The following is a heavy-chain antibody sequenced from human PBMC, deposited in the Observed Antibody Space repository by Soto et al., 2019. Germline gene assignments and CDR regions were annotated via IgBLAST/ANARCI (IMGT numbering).Heavy chain of an antibody. V-gene: IGHV4-59*01. CDR3: ARGPVRGMDV. J-gene: IGHJ6*02. Sequence: PFVTQSLRCTVSAGSTSSYDWSWIRQPPGKGLEWIGYIYYSGSTNYNPSLKSRVTISVDTSKNQFSLKLSSVTAADTAVYYCARGPVRGMDVWGQGTTITVS. CDR1: AGSTSSYD. CDR2: IYYSGST. D-gene: IGHD2-8*01.